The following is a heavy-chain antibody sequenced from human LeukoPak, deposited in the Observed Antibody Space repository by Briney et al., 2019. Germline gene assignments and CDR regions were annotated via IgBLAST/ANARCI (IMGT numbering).Heavy chain of an antibody. Sequence: GGSPRLSCAASGFTLSSYGMNWVRQAPGKGLEWVSYISSTSRTIYDADSVKGRFTISRDNAKNSLYLQMNSLRDEDTAVYYCARDPLRWLQNNYYYYYMDVWGKGTTVTVSS. D-gene: IGHD5-24*01. J-gene: IGHJ6*03. CDR3: ARDPLRWLQNNYYYYYMDV. CDR1: GFTLSSYG. CDR2: ISSTSRTI. V-gene: IGHV3-48*02.